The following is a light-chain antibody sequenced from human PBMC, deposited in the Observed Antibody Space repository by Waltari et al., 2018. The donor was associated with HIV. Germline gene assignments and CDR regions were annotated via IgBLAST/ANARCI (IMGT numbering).Light chain of an antibody. J-gene: IGLJ2*01. V-gene: IGLV2-14*01. CDR1: SSDVRGYNY. Sequence: QSALTQPASVSGSPGQSITISCTGTSSDVRGYNYVSWYQQHTGKAPKLMIYEVSNRPSGVSHRFSGSKSGNTASLTISGLQAEDEADYYCSSYTSTTTLFGGGTKLTVL. CDR3: SSYTSTTTL. CDR2: EVS.